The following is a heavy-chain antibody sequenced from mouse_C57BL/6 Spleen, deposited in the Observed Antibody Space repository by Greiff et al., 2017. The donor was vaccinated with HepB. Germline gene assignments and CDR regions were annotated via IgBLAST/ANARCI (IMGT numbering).Heavy chain of an antibody. D-gene: IGHD2-12*01. CDR3: ARGREFYDRAMDY. CDR2: IHPNSGST. J-gene: IGHJ4*01. Sequence: LQQPGAELVKPGASVKLSCKASGYTFTSYWMHWVKQRPGQGLEWIGMIHPNSGSTNYNEKFKSKATLTVDKSSSTAYMQLSSLTSEDSAVYYCARGREFYDRAMDYWGQGTSVTVSS. V-gene: IGHV1-64*01. CDR1: GYTFTSYW.